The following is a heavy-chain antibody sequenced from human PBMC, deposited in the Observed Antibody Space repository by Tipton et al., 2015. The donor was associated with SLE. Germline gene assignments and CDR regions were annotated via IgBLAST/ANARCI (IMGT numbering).Heavy chain of an antibody. CDR3: ARHFGSKLFDI. D-gene: IGHD3-3*02. Sequence: SLRLSCAASGFIFSDYAMSWVRQAPGKGLEWVAVIWYDGSNKYYADSVKGRFTISRDNAKNSLYLQMNSLRAEDTAVYYCARHFGSKLFDIWGQGTMVTVSS. V-gene: IGHV3-33*08. J-gene: IGHJ3*02. CDR2: IWYDGSNK. CDR1: GFIFSDYA.